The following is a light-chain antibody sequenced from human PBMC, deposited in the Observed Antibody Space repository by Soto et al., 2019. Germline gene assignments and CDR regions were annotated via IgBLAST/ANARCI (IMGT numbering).Light chain of an antibody. V-gene: IGKV3-20*01. CDR1: QSVSSSY. CDR3: RQYGSSSWT. J-gene: IGKJ1*01. CDR2: GAS. Sequence: EIVLTQSPGTLSLSPGERATLSCRASQSVSSSYLAWYQQKPGQAPRLLIYGASSRATGLPDRFSGSGSGTAFTLTTRRVAPEGFGVYYCRQYGSSSWTFGQGTKVEIK.